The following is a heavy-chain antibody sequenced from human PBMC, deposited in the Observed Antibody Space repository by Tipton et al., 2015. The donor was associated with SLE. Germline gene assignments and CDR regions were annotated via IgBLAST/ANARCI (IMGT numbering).Heavy chain of an antibody. CDR3: ARGGYSYGDWDY. Sequence: TLSLTCTVSGGSISSYYWSWIRQHPGKGLEWIGYIYYSGSTYYNPSLKSRVTISVDTSKNQFSLRLSSVTAADTAVYYCARGGYSYGDWDYWGQGTLVTVSS. J-gene: IGHJ4*02. CDR2: IYYSGST. V-gene: IGHV4-31*03. D-gene: IGHD5-18*01. CDR1: GGSISSYY.